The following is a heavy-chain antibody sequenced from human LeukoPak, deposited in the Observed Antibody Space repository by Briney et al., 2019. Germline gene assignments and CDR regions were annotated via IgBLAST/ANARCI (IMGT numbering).Heavy chain of an antibody. CDR3: AKDRVAVAGNPYYFDY. J-gene: IGHJ4*02. D-gene: IGHD6-19*01. Sequence: GGSLRLSCAASGFNFRDAAMSWVRQAPGKGLEWVSAISGSGGSTYYADSVKGRFTISRDNSKNTLYLQMNSLRAEDTAVYYCAKDRVAVAGNPYYFDYWGQGTLVTVSS. CDR2: ISGSGGST. CDR1: GFNFRDAA. V-gene: IGHV3-23*01.